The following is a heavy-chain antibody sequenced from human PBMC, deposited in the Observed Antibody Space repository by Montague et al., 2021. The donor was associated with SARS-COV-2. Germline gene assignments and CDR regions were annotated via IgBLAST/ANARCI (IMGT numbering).Heavy chain of an antibody. Sequence: SETLSLTCSRLVSRYTGEDRKSTRLPSRHTWNWYAEISQKRSTNYNPSLKSRVTISVDTSKNQFSLKLSSVTAADTAVYYCARTLHDYIWRSYRSPYWFDPWGQGTLVTVSS. V-gene: IGHV4-34*01. D-gene: IGHD3-16*02. CDR2: ISQKRST. CDR3: ARTLHDYIWRSYRSPYWFDP. CDR1: VSRYTGED. J-gene: IGHJ5*02.